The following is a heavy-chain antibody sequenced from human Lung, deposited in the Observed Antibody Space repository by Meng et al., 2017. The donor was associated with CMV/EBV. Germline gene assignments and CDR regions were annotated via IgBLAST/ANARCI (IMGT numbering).Heavy chain of an antibody. V-gene: IGHV4-34*01. CDR1: GGSFSGYF. CDR3: ARRIYYGSAPDLSFDL. Sequence: SQXXSLTXAVYGGSFSGYFWSWIRQPPEKGLEWVGEINHGGTTTYKPSLKSRVTISLDTSKNQFSLRLNSVTAADTAVYYCARRIYYGSAPDLSFDLWGRGXLVTVSS. CDR2: INHGGTT. D-gene: IGHD3-10*01. J-gene: IGHJ2*01.